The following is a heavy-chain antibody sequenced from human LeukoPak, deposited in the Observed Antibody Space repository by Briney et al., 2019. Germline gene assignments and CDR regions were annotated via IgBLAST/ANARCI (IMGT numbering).Heavy chain of an antibody. V-gene: IGHV4-4*07. CDR3: ARQYYYGSGSSQFDY. CDR1: GGSISIYR. CDR2: IDTSGNT. D-gene: IGHD3-10*01. Sequence: SETLSLTCTLSGGSISIYRWSWIRQPAGKGLEWMGRIDTSGNTNYNPSLKSRVTMSVDTSKNQFSLKLSSVTAADTAVYYCARQYYYGSGSSQFDYWGQGTLVTVSS. J-gene: IGHJ4*02.